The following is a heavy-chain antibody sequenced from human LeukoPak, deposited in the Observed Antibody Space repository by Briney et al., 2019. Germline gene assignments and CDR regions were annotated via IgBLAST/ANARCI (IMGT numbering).Heavy chain of an antibody. Sequence: GESLKISCRASGYRFTNNWIGWVRQMPGKGLEWMGIIYPGDSDTRYSPSFQGQVTMSADKSISTAYLQWSSLKASDTAMYFCARSRNNRHDPITYDWNYFDYWGQGTLVTVSS. V-gene: IGHV5-51*01. CDR3: ARSRNNRHDPITYDWNYFDY. CDR1: GYRFTNNW. CDR2: IYPGDSDT. D-gene: IGHD1-20*01. J-gene: IGHJ4*02.